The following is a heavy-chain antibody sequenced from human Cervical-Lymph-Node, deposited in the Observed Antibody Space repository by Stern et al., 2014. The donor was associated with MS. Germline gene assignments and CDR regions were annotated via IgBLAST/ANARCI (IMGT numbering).Heavy chain of an antibody. D-gene: IGHD5-24*01. CDR1: GFAFSSHA. Sequence: EMQLVESGGGLVERGGSLRLSCAASGFAFSSHAMNWVRQAPGKGLEWVSSISNTGSYQYYADSVKGRFTISRYNVQNLLYLHMNSLRAEDTAVYYCAKDPGYNSDYWGQGTLVTVSS. CDR2: ISNTGSYQ. J-gene: IGHJ4*02. CDR3: AKDPGYNSDY. V-gene: IGHV3-21*01.